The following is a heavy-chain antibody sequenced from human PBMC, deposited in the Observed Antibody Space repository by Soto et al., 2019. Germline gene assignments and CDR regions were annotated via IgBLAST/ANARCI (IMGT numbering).Heavy chain of an antibody. J-gene: IGHJ4*02. V-gene: IGHV3-74*01. CDR3: AKDSWYFDL. Sequence: GSLSLSCEASGFIFTNFWMHWVRQVPGKGLVWVSRIDTSGSSTSYADSVKGRFTISRDNAKNTVSLQMNSLRAEDTGVYYCAKDSWYFDLWSQGSLVTVSS. CDR1: GFIFTNFW. D-gene: IGHD6-13*01. CDR2: IDTSGSST.